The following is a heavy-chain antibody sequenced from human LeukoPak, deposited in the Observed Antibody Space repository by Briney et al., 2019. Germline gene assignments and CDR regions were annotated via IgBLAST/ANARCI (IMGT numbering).Heavy chain of an antibody. V-gene: IGHV3-30*02. D-gene: IGHD5-18*01. CDR3: AKDLWGDTAMVLNY. CDR1: GFTFSSYG. CDR2: IRYDGSNK. Sequence: GGSLRLSCAASGFTFSSYGMHWVRQAPGKGLEWVAFIRYDGSNKYYANSVKGRFTISRDNSKNTLYLQMNSLRAEDTAVYYCAKDLWGDTAMVLNYWGQGTLVTVSS. J-gene: IGHJ4*02.